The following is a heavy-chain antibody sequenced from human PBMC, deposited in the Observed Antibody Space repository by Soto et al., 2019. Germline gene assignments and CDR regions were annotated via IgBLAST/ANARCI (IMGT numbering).Heavy chain of an antibody. CDR2: ISENSGNT. V-gene: IGHV1-18*01. CDR1: GYNLTTYG. Sequence: QIHLLQSGAEGKKPGASVTVSCKASGYNLTTYGIPWVRQGPDQGLEWLGWISENSGNTNYAPKFQGRVTMTTDTSTGTGYLELRRLRSDDTAVYYCAVPSISSSGGSCYCDHWGHGTLVTVSS. J-gene: IGHJ4*01. CDR3: AVPSISSSGGSCYCDH. D-gene: IGHD2-15*01.